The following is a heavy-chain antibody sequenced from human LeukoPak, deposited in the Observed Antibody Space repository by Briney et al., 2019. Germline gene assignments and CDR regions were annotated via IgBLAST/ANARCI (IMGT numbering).Heavy chain of an antibody. CDR3: ASSIAVAGTGFDY. J-gene: IGHJ4*02. Sequence: GASVKVSCKASGYTFTGYYMHWVRQAPGQGLEWMGWINPNSGDTNYAQKFQGRVTMTRDTSVSTAYMELSRLRSDDTAVYYCASSIAVAGTGFDYWGQGTLVTVSS. CDR2: INPNSGDT. D-gene: IGHD6-19*01. CDR1: GYTFTGYY. V-gene: IGHV1-2*02.